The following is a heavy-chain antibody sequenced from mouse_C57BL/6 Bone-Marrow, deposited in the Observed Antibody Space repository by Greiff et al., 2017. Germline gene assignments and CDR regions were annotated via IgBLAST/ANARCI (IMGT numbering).Heavy chain of an antibody. D-gene: IGHD4-1*01. CDR1: GYAFSSSW. CDR2: IYPGDGDT. J-gene: IGHJ2*01. V-gene: IGHV1-82*01. Sequence: QVQLQQSGPELVKPGASVKISCKASGYAFSSSWMNWVKQRPGKGLEWIGRIYPGDGDTNYNGKFKGKATLSADKSSSPAYMQLSSLTSEDSAVYFCAKLAYFDYWGQGTTLTVSS. CDR3: AKLAYFDY.